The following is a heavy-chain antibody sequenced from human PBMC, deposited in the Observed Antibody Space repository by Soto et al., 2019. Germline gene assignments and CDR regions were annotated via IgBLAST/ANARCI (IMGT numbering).Heavy chain of an antibody. CDR1: GDSLSSTSSA. V-gene: IGHV6-1*01. CDR3: ARGRSSPRGDWFDP. D-gene: IGHD1-26*01. J-gene: IGHJ5*02. CDR2: TYYRSRWYN. Sequence: SPTLALTRVISGDSLSSTSSAWNWIRLSPSRGLQWLGRTYYRSRWYNDYEVSVRGRITINPDTSKNQVSLQLKSVTPEDTAVYYCARGRSSPRGDWFDPWGQGTLVTVS.